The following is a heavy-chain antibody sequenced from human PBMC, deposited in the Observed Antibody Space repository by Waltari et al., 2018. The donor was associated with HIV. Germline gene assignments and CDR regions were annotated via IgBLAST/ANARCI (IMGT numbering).Heavy chain of an antibody. CDR3: ATVLVRTSWVITTAPFDY. V-gene: IGHV3-53*01. J-gene: IGHJ4*02. Sequence: EVQLVESGGGLIQPGWSLSIACEASGFAVFNTYMSWVRQAPGKGREWVSRIYSNATTYYADSVKCRFTISRDNSKNTLYLQMNSLRADDTAVYFCATVLVRTSWVITTAPFDYWGQGTLVTVSS. D-gene: IGHD3-22*01. CDR1: GFAVFNTY. CDR2: IYSNATT.